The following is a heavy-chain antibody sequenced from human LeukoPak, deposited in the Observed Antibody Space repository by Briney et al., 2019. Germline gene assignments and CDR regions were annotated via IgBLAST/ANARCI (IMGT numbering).Heavy chain of an antibody. CDR1: GYTFSSYV. D-gene: IGHD5-24*01. Sequence: ASVKDSCKASGYTFSSYVIHWVRQAPGQRPEWMGWINAANGNTIFSQKFQGRVTITMGTSAKTAYMELTSLRSEDTALYYCARSARDPLNFDYWGQGTLVTVSS. J-gene: IGHJ4*02. V-gene: IGHV1-3*01. CDR3: ARSARDPLNFDY. CDR2: INAANGNT.